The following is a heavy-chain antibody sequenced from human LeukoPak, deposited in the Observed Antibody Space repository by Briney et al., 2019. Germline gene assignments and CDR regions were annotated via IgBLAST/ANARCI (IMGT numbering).Heavy chain of an antibody. V-gene: IGHV3-66*01. CDR1: GFTVSSNY. CDR2: IYSGGST. Sequence: GGSLRLSCAASGFTVSSNYMSWVRQAPGKGLEWVSVIYSGGSTYYADSVKGRFTISRDNSKNTLYLQMNSLRAEDTAVYYCATSVGYYYYMDVWGKGTTVTISS. J-gene: IGHJ6*03. D-gene: IGHD6-6*01. CDR3: ATSVGYYYYMDV.